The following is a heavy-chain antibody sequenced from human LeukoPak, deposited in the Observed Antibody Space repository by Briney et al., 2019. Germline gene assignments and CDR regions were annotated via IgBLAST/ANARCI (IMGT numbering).Heavy chain of an antibody. CDR3: VRDLMGSASTTAYLLN. J-gene: IGHJ1*01. V-gene: IGHV3-21*01. CDR1: GFTFSDYS. Sequence: PGGSLRLSCAASGFTFSDYSMNWIRQAPGKGLEWVSSISRSSRHVYYAGSVKGRFTISRDNAKNSLYLQMNSLRAEDMTVYFCVRDLMGSASTTAYLLNWGQGTLVTVPS. CDR2: ISRSSRHV. D-gene: IGHD3-16*01.